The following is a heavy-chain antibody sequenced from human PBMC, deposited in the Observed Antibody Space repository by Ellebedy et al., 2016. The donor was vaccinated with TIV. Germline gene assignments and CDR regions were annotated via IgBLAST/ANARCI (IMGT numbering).Heavy chain of an antibody. V-gene: IGHV1-24*01. CDR1: GYTLTELS. D-gene: IGHD6-13*01. J-gene: IGHJ5*02. CDR2: FDPEDGET. Sequence: ASVKVSCKVSGYTLTELSMHWVRQAPGKGLEWMGGFDPEDGETFYAQKFQGRVTMTEDTSTDTAYMELSSLRSEDTAMYYCARPVAGPETDNWFDPWGQGTLVTVSS. CDR3: ARPVAGPETDNWFDP.